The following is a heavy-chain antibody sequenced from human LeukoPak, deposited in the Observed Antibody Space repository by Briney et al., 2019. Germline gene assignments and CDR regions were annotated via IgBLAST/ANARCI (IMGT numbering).Heavy chain of an antibody. D-gene: IGHD2-2*01. CDR3: ARHVQGEYQLLVDYYMDV. V-gene: IGHV5-51*01. Sequence: GESLKISCKGSGYSFTSYWIGWVRQMPGKGLEWMGIIYPGHSDTRYSPSFQGQVTISADKSISTAYLQWSSLKASDTAMYYCARHVQGEYQLLVDYYMDVWGKGTTVTVSS. CDR1: GYSFTSYW. J-gene: IGHJ6*03. CDR2: IYPGHSDT.